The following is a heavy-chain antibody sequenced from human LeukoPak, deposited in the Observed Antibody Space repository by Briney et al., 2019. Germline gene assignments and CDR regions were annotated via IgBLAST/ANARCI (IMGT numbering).Heavy chain of an antibody. V-gene: IGHV3-7*01. D-gene: IGHD6-13*01. CDR1: GFTFSSYW. Sequence: GGPLRLSCAASGFTFSSYWMSWVRQAPGKGLEWVANIKQDGSEKYYVDSVKGRFTISRDNAKNSLYLQMNSLRAEDTAVYYCARVAAAGTFFYYYYMDVWGKGTTVTVSS. CDR3: ARVAAAGTFFYYYYMDV. J-gene: IGHJ6*03. CDR2: IKQDGSEK.